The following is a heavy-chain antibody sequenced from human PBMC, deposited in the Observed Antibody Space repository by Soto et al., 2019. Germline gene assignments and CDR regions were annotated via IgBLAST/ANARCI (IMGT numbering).Heavy chain of an antibody. V-gene: IGHV3-33*01. J-gene: IGHJ4*02. CDR3: ARDLWDYYDSSGYYSPDY. CDR1: GFTFSSYG. D-gene: IGHD3-22*01. CDR2: IWYDGSNK. Sequence: GGSLRLSCAASGFTFSSYGMHWVRQAPGKGLEWVAVIWYDGSNKYYADSVKGRFTISRDNSKNTLYLQMNSLRAEDTAVYYCARDLWDYYDSSGYYSPDYWGQGTLVTVSS.